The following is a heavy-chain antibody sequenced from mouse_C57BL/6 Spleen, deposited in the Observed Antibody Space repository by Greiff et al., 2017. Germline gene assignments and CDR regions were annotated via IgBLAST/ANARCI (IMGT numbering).Heavy chain of an antibody. V-gene: IGHV1-69*01. CDR1: GYTFTSYW. Sequence: QVQLQQSGAELVMPGASVKLSCKASGYTFTSYWMHWVKQRPGQGLEWIGEIDPSDSYTNYNQKFKGKSTLTVDKSSSTAYMQLSSLTSEDSAVYYCARSLFITTVGYAMDYWGQGTSVTVSS. D-gene: IGHD1-1*01. CDR3: ARSLFITTVGYAMDY. CDR2: IDPSDSYT. J-gene: IGHJ4*01.